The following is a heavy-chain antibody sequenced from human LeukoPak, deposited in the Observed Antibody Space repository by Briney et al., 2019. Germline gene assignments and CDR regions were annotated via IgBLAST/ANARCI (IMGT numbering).Heavy chain of an antibody. CDR1: SGSINSYY. D-gene: IGHD1-26*01. CDR3: GRQGYTASYYFLDY. J-gene: IGHJ4*02. Sequence: SETLSLNCTVSSGSINSYYWDWVRQPPGKGLEWIGRIYTTGATQYNPSLKSRIIMSVDTSTNQFSLSLRPVTAADTAVYYCGRQGYTASYYFLDYWSRGTLVAVS. V-gene: IGHV4-4*07. CDR2: IYTTGAT.